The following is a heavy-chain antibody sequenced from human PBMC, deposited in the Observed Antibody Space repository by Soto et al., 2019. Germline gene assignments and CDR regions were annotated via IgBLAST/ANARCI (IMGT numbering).Heavy chain of an antibody. CDR2: IYYSGST. J-gene: IGHJ5*02. Sequence: QLQLQESGPGLVKPSETLSLTCTVSGGSISSSSYFWGWIRQPPGKGLEWIGSIYYSGSTYYNPSHKSRLTVSADTSQNPFSPQLCSVTAAGTAVDYCAGHPSDFWFAPWGQGTLVTVSS. V-gene: IGHV4-39*01. CDR3: AGHPSDFWFAP. D-gene: IGHD2-21*02. CDR1: GGSISSSSYF.